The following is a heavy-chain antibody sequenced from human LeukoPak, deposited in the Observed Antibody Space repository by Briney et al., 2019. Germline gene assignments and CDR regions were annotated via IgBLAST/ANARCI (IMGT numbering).Heavy chain of an antibody. V-gene: IGHV1-3*01. J-gene: IGHJ6*02. CDR1: GYTFTSYA. Sequence: ASVKVSCKASGYTFTSYAMHWVRQAPGQRLEWMGWINAGNGNTKYSQKFQGRVTITRDTSASTAYMELSSLRSEDTAEYYCARDLDDSSGYYYYYYGMDVWGQGTTVTVSS. CDR2: INAGNGNT. D-gene: IGHD3-22*01. CDR3: ARDLDDSSGYYYYYYGMDV.